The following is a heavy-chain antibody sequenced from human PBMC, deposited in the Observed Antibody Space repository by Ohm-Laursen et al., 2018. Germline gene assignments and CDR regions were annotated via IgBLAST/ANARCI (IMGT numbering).Heavy chain of an antibody. J-gene: IGHJ4*02. V-gene: IGHV3-7*01. CDR1: EVTFSSYW. D-gene: IGHD4-17*01. Sequence: SLRLSCTASEVTFSSYWLSWVRQAPGKGLEWVANIKQDGTEKRYVGSVMGRFTISRDNARNSLYLQMNSLRAEDTAVYYCARLATTGKDYWGQGTLVSVSS. CDR3: ARLATTGKDY. CDR2: IKQDGTEK.